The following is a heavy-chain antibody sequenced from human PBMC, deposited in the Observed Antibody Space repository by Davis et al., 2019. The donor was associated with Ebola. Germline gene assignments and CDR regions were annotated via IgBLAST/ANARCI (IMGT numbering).Heavy chain of an antibody. CDR1: GYTFTSYG. D-gene: IGHD1-26*01. Sequence: AASVKVSCKASGYTFTSYGISWVRQAPGQGLEWMGWISAYNGNTNYAQKLQGRVTMTTDTSTSTAYMELSGLRSEDTAVYYCALVGATDFDYWGQGTLVTVSS. J-gene: IGHJ4*02. V-gene: IGHV1-18*04. CDR3: ALVGATDFDY. CDR2: ISAYNGNT.